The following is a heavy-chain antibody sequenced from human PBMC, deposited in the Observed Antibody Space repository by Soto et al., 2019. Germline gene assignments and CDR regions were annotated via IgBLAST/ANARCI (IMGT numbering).Heavy chain of an antibody. Sequence: ASVKVSCKASGGTFSSYAISWVRQAPGQGLEWMGGIIPIFGTANYAQKFQGRVTITADESTSTAYMELSSLRSEDTAVDDCARVQYYDSSGYYFHGMDVWGQGTTVTVSS. J-gene: IGHJ6*02. CDR1: GGTFSSYA. CDR2: IIPIFGTA. V-gene: IGHV1-69*13. D-gene: IGHD3-22*01. CDR3: ARVQYYDSSGYYFHGMDV.